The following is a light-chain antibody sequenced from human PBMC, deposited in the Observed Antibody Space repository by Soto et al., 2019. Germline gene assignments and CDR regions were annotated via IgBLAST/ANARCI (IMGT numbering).Light chain of an antibody. V-gene: IGKV1-5*03. J-gene: IGKJ5*01. Sequence: DVQMTQSPPTLSASVGDRVTITCRASQSIDSWLAWYQQKPGKAPNLLIYKASTLETGVPSRFSGSGSGTEFTLTISSLQSDDFATYYCQQYNSYSSITFGQGTRLEIK. CDR2: KAS. CDR1: QSIDSW. CDR3: QQYNSYSSIT.